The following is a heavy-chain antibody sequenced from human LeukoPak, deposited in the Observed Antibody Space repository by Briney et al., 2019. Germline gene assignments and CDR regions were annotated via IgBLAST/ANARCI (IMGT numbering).Heavy chain of an antibody. CDR1: GYTFTSYG. D-gene: IGHD3-10*01. J-gene: IGHJ6*02. CDR2: ISAYNGNT. CDR3: ARDAGTMVRGVPYYYYGMDV. Sequence: ASVKVSCKASGYTFTSYGISWVRQAPGQGLEWMGWISAYNGNTNYAQKLQGRVTMTTDTSTSTAFMELRSLRSDDTAVYYCARDAGTMVRGVPYYYYGMDVWGQGTTVTVSS. V-gene: IGHV1-18*01.